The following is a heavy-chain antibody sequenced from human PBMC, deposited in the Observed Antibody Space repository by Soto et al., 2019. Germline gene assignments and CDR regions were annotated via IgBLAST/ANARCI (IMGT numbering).Heavy chain of an antibody. CDR2: ISAHNGNT. V-gene: IGHV1-18*01. CDR3: ARGRYGDY. J-gene: IGHJ4*02. Sequence: QVHLVQSGAEVKKPGASVKVSCKGCGYDFTTYGITWVRQAPGQGLEWMAWISAHNGNTDYAQKLQGRVTVTIDTSTSTAYMELRSLRSDDTAKYYCARGRYGDYWGQGALLTVSS. D-gene: IGHD1-1*01. CDR1: GYDFTTYG.